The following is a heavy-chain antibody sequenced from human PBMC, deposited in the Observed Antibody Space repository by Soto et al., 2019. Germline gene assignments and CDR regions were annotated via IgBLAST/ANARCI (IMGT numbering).Heavy chain of an antibody. CDR3: ARGIGYYYYVS. V-gene: IGHV4-30-2*05. D-gene: IGHD3-3*01. CDR2: IYHSGST. CDR1: GGSISSGGYS. J-gene: IGHJ5*02. Sequence: TSETLSLTCAVSGGSISSGGYSWSWVRQPPGKGLEWIGYIYHSGSTYYNPSLKSRITINPDTSKNQFSLHLNSVTPEDSAVYYCARGIGYYYYVSWGQGTLVTVSS.